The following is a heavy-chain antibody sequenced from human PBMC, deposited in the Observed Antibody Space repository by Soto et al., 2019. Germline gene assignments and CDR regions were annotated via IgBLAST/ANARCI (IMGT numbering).Heavy chain of an antibody. V-gene: IGHV4-59*01. J-gene: IGHJ6*03. CDR1: GGSISSYY. Sequence: SETLSLTCTVSGGSISSYYWSWIRQPPGKGLEWIGYIYYSGSTNYNPSLKSRVTISVDNSENTLYLQMGSLRAEDMALYYCARRGYGSRWPNVYMDVWGKGTTVTVSS. D-gene: IGHD6-13*01. CDR2: IYYSGST. CDR3: ARRGYGSRWPNVYMDV.